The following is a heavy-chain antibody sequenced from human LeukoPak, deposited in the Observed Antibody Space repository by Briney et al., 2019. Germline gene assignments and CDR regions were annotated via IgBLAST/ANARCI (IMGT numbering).Heavy chain of an antibody. CDR3: ARVLGSYAFDY. J-gene: IGHJ4*02. V-gene: IGHV3-66*01. CDR1: GFTVSSNY. CDR2: IYSGGST. D-gene: IGHD1-26*01. Sequence: PGGSLRLSCAASGFTVSSNYMSWVRQAPGKGLEWVSVIYSGGSTYYADSVKGRFTISRDNSKNTLYLQMNSLRAEDTAVYYCARVLGSYAFDYWGQGILVTVSS.